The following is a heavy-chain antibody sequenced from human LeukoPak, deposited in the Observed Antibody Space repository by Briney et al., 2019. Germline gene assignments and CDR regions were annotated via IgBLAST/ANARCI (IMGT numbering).Heavy chain of an antibody. Sequence: PGGSLRLSCAASGFSFRSYSMNWVRQAPGKGLEWVSFISSSSTYIYYADSMKGRFTISRDNAKNSLYLQMNSLRAEDTAVYYCARDRLYDFWSGYYIGNLDYWGQGTLVTVSS. CDR1: GFSFRSYS. J-gene: IGHJ4*02. CDR2: ISSSSTYI. V-gene: IGHV3-21*01. D-gene: IGHD3-3*01. CDR3: ARDRLYDFWSGYYIGNLDY.